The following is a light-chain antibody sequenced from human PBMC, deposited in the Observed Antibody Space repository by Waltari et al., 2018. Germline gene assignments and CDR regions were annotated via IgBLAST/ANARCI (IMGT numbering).Light chain of an antibody. V-gene: IGKV3-15*01. CDR2: GAS. CDR3: QQYNDWLLYT. Sequence: IVLTQSPVTLSVSPGERATLSCRASQSISVNLAWYRQRPGQAPRLLIYGASTRATGIPARFSGSGSGTHFTLSISSLQSEDIAVYYCQQYNDWLLYTFGQGTKLELK. CDR1: QSISVN. J-gene: IGKJ2*01.